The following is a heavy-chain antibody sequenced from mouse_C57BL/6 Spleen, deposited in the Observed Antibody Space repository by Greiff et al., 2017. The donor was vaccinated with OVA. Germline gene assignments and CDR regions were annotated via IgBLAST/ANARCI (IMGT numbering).Heavy chain of an antibody. V-gene: IGHV5-4*01. Sequence: EVQVVESGGGLVKPGGSLKLSCAASGFTFSSYAMSWVRQTPEKRLEWVATISDGGSYTYYPDNVKGRFTISRDNAKNNLYLQMSHLKSEDTAMYYCARVGAGPENYFDYWGQGTTLTVSS. CDR1: GFTFSSYA. CDR2: ISDGGSYT. CDR3: ARVGAGPENYFDY. J-gene: IGHJ2*01.